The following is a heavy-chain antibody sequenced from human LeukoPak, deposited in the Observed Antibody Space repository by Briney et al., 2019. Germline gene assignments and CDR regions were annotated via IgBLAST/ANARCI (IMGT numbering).Heavy chain of an antibody. CDR1: GVTYSSYA. CDR2: ISGSGGST. J-gene: IGHJ3*02. Sequence: GGSLRLSCAASGVTYSSYAMSWVRQAPGKGLEWVSAISGSGGSTYYADSVKGRFTISRDNSKNTLYLQMNSLRAEDTAVYYFAKKKSYYCSGYDALDIWGQGTKVTVSS. V-gene: IGHV3-23*01. D-gene: IGHD3-10*01. CDR3: AKKKSYYCSGYDALDI.